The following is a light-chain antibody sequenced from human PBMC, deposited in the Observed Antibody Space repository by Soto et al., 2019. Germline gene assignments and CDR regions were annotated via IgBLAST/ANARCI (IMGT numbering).Light chain of an antibody. CDR2: DAS. J-gene: IGKJ4*01. CDR3: QQFNNYPLT. Sequence: ALQLTQSPSSLSASVGDRVTITCRASQGISSALAWYQQKPGKGPQVLIYDASTLESGVPSRFSGSGSGTDFTLTISSLQPEDFALYFCQQFNNYPLTFGGGTKVEIK. CDR1: QGISSA. V-gene: IGKV1D-13*01.